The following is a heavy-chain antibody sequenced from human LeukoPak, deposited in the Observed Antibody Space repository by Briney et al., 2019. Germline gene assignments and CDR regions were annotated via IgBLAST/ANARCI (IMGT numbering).Heavy chain of an antibody. CDR2: ISSSSSYI. CDR1: GFSFRSYE. V-gene: IGHV3-21*01. D-gene: IGHD1-7*01. CDR3: ARAHNWKYGTFDY. J-gene: IGHJ4*02. Sequence: GGSLRLSCAASGFSFRSYEMNWVRQAPGKGLEWVSCISSSSSYIYYADSVKGRFTISRDNAKNSLYLQMNSLRVEDTAVYYCARAHNWKYGTFDYWGQGTLVTVSS.